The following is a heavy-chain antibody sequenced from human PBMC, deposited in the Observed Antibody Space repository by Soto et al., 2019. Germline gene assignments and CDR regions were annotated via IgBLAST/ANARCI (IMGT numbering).Heavy chain of an antibody. V-gene: IGHV4-34*01. CDR3: ARGLKLLQLWMGSWFDP. CDR1: GGSFSDYSWN. J-gene: IGHJ5*02. CDR2: INHSGST. Sequence: SETLSLTCAVYGGSFSDYSWNWNWIRQPPGKGLEWIGEINHSGSTSHNPSLKSRVTLSLDTSKNQFSLILTSVTAADTAVYYCARGLKLLQLWMGSWFDPWGQGTLVTFFS. D-gene: IGHD5-18*01.